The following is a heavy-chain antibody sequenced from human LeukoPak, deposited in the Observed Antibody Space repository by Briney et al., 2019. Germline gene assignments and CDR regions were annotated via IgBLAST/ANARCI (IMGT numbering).Heavy chain of an antibody. D-gene: IGHD5-12*01. CDR1: GFTFSDYT. CDR2: ISRSSSHI. CDR3: AKDRGYGDYPDY. Sequence: GGSLRLSCAASGFTFSDYTMNWVRQAPGKGLEWVSSISRSSSHIYYADSVKGRFTISRDNSKNSLYLQMNSLRTEDTALYYCAKDRGYGDYPDYWGQGTLVTVSS. V-gene: IGHV3-21*04. J-gene: IGHJ4*02.